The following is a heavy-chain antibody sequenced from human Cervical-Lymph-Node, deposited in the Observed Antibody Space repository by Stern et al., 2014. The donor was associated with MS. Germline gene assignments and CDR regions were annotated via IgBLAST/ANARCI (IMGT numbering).Heavy chain of an antibody. D-gene: IGHD3-16*01. CDR1: GFSLTTTGMC. V-gene: IGHV2-70*13. Sequence: QVTLKESGPALLRPTQTLTLTCSFSGFSLTTTGMCVSWIRQPPGKALEWLALIAWGDEKYYSTSLKSRLTISKDTSNNQVVLTMTNVDPVDTATYFCARSRSLYYYYGMDVWGQGATVTVSS. CDR2: IAWGDEK. J-gene: IGHJ6*02. CDR3: ARSRSLYYYYGMDV.